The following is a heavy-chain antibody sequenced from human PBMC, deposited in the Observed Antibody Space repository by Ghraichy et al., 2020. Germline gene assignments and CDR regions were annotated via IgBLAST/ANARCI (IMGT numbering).Heavy chain of an antibody. CDR3: ARARNSSGYYPVGY. D-gene: IGHD3-22*01. J-gene: IGHJ4*02. Sequence: SDTLSLTCTVSGDSTSSGDYYWGWIRQLPGKGLEWIGYIYKSGITYYSPSLKSRLTISIDASKNQFSLKLNSVTAADTAVYYCARARNSSGYYPVGYWGQGTLVTVSS. CDR1: GDSTSSGDYY. CDR2: IYKSGIT. V-gene: IGHV4-30-4*02.